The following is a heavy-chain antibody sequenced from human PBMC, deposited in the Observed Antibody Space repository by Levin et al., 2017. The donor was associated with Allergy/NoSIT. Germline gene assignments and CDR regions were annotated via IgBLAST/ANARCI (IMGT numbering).Heavy chain of an antibody. CDR2: ISGSGDTT. J-gene: IGHJ6*02. Sequence: GESLKISCAASGFTFSSYAMRWVRQAPGKGLEWVSGISGSGDTTYYADSVKGRFTISRDNSKNTLYLQMNSLRAEDTAVYYCAKEGGREEAATGGFGYYYYGLDVWGPGTTVTVSS. CDR3: AKEGGREEAATGGFGYYYYGLDV. CDR1: GFTFSSYA. V-gene: IGHV3-23*01. D-gene: IGHD2-15*01.